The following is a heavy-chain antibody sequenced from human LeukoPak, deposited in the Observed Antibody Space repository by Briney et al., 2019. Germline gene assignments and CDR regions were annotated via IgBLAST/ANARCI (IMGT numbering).Heavy chain of an antibody. V-gene: IGHV1-18*01. CDR3: ARDYCSSTSCLFDY. CDR1: GYSFTSYG. J-gene: IGHJ4*02. D-gene: IGHD2-2*01. CDR2: ISAYNGNT. Sequence: ASVKVSCKASGYSFTSYGITWVRQAPGQGLEWMGWISAYNGNTNYAQKFQGRVTMTRDTSISTAYMELSRLRSDDTAVYYCARDYCSSTSCLFDYWGQGTLVTVSS.